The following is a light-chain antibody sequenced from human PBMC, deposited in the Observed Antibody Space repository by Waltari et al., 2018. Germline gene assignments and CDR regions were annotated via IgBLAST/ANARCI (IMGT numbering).Light chain of an antibody. J-gene: IGLJ2*01. CDR3: CSYAGTWL. CDR1: NNHVATYDL. CDR2: QGT. Sequence: QSALPQPASMSASPGQSLTTPCPAPNNHVATYDLVSWYQQHPGNAPNLLIFQGTKRPSEVSSRFSGSKSADTASLTISGLQPEDEAYYYCCSYAGTWLFGGGTKLTVL. V-gene: IGLV2-23*01.